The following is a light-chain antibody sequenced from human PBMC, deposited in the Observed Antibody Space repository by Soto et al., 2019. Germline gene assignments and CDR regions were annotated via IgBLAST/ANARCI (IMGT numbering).Light chain of an antibody. V-gene: IGLV2-23*01. J-gene: IGLJ3*02. CDR2: EGS. CDR1: SSGVGSYNL. Sequence: QSALTQPASVSGSPGQSITISCTGTSSGVGSYNLVSWYQQHPGKAPKLMIYEGSERPSGVSNRFSGSKSGNTASLTISGIQAEDEADYYCCSYAGSSTWVFGGGTKVTVL. CDR3: CSYAGSSTWV.